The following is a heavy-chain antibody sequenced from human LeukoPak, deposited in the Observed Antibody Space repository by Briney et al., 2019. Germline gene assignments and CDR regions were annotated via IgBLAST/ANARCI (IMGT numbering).Heavy chain of an antibody. CDR3: ARTFLGVGANDY. J-gene: IGHJ4*02. V-gene: IGHV4-34*01. CDR2: INHSGST. CDR1: GGSFSGYY. D-gene: IGHD1-26*01. Sequence: SETLSLTCAVYGGSFSGYYWSWIRQPPGKGLEWIGEINHSGSTNYNPSLKSRVTISVDTSKNQFSLKLSSVTGADTAVYYCARTFLGVGANDYWGQGTLVTVSS.